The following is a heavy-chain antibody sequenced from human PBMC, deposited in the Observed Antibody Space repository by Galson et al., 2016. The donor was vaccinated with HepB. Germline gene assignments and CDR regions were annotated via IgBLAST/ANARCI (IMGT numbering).Heavy chain of an antibody. V-gene: IGHV3-15*01. J-gene: IGHJ4*02. D-gene: IGHD3-3*01. CDR2: IKSNIDGGTT. CDR3: STAGNGFPFDY. Sequence: SLRLSCAASGFPFNNAWLNWVRQAPGKGLEWVGRIKSNIDGGTTDYAAPVKGRFTISRHESTNMLYLQMSGLKIEDTAVYYCSTAGNGFPFDYWGQGTLVTVSS. CDR1: GFPFNNAW.